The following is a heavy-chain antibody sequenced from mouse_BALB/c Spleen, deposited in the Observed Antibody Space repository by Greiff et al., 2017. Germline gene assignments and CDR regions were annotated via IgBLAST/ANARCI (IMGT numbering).Heavy chain of an antibody. CDR3: ARDTARSYCDY. D-gene: IGHD3-1*01. Sequence: EVKLMESGGGLVQPGGSRKLSCAASGFTFSSFGMHWVRQAPEKGLEWVAYISSGSSTIYYADTVKGRFTISRDNPKNTLFLQMTSLRSEDTAMYYCARDTARSYCDYWGQGTTLTVSS. V-gene: IGHV5-17*02. CDR1: GFTFSSFG. CDR2: ISSGSSTI. J-gene: IGHJ2*01.